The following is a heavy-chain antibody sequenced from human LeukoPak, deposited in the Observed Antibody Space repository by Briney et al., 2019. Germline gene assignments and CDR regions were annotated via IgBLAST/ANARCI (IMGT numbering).Heavy chain of an antibody. Sequence: GGSLRLSCAASGFTFSSYWMHWVRQAPGKGLVWVSRINTDGSSTSYADSVKGRFTISRDNAKNTLCLQMNSLRAEDTAVYYYARVGNYYDSSGYYDRDDYWGQGTLVTVSS. V-gene: IGHV3-74*01. CDR1: GFTFSSYW. D-gene: IGHD3-22*01. CDR3: ARVGNYYDSSGYYDRDDY. CDR2: INTDGSST. J-gene: IGHJ4*02.